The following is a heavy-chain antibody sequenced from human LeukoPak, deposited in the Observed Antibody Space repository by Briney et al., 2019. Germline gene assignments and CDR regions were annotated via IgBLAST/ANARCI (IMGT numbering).Heavy chain of an antibody. Sequence: SETLSLTCGVSGYSISRGYYWAWIRQPPGKGLEWIGTIYHIGSTYYNPSLESRVTISVDTSKNEFSLNLNSVTAADTAVYYCARAGWIITSGIDYWGQGALVTVPS. CDR2: IYHIGST. CDR1: GYSISRGYY. V-gene: IGHV4-38-2*01. D-gene: IGHD3-10*01. J-gene: IGHJ4*02. CDR3: ARAGWIITSGIDY.